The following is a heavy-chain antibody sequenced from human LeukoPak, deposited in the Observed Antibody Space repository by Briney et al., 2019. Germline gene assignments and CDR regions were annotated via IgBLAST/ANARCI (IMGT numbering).Heavy chain of an antibody. Sequence: SETLSLTRAVYGRSFCGYYWSCIRHPPGGGVECMGDIYHSGRTKYNPSLKSRVTISIDTTKNQFSLKLSSLTAADTAVYYCARGGDSGSYLDYWGQGTLVTVSS. CDR1: GRSFCGYY. CDR3: ARGGDSGSYLDY. CDR2: IYHSGRT. J-gene: IGHJ4*02. V-gene: IGHV4-34*01. D-gene: IGHD1-26*01.